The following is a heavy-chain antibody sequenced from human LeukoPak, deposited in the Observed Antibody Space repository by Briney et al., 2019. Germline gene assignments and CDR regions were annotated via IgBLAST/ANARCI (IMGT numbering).Heavy chain of an antibody. CDR2: IRYDGSIK. CDR1: GFTFRNYG. D-gene: IGHD3-10*01. J-gene: IGHJ4*02. Sequence: GGSLRLSCAASGFTFRNYGMHWVRLAPGKGLEWVAFIRYDGSIKYYVDSVKGRFTVSRDNSKNTLYLQMNSLRAEDTAVYYCAKDINVGGDYFDYWGQGTLVTVSS. V-gene: IGHV3-30*02. CDR3: AKDINVGGDYFDY.